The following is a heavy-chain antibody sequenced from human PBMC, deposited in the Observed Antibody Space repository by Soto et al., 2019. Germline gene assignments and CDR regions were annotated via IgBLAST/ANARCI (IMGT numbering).Heavy chain of an antibody. CDR2: INPSGGST. D-gene: IGHD3-22*01. J-gene: IGHJ3*02. V-gene: IGHV1-46*01. Sequence: ASVKVSCKASGYTFTSYYMHWVRQAPGQGLEWMGIINPSGGSTSYAQKFQGRVTMTRDTSTSTVYMELSSLRSEDTAVYYCARCYDSSGYYYGSSAFDIWGQGTMVTVAS. CDR3: ARCYDSSGYYYGSSAFDI. CDR1: GYTFTSYY.